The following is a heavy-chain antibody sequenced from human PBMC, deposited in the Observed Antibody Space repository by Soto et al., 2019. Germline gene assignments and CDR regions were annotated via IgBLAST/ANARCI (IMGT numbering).Heavy chain of an antibody. CDR2: MNRDGSEK. D-gene: IGHD6-13*01. J-gene: IGHJ4*02. V-gene: IGHV3-7*01. Sequence: EVQLVESGGGLVQPGGSLRLSCAASGFTFSSYWMTWARQAPGKGLELVASMNRDGSEKRYVDSVEGRFTISRDNAKNSLFLQMNSLSPDDTAVYYCGRDAGRRFDYWGQGSRVTVSS. CDR1: GFTFSSYW. CDR3: GRDAGRRFDY.